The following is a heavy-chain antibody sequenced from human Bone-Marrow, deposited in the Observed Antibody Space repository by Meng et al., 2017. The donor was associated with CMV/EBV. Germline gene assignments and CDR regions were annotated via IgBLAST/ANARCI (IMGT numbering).Heavy chain of an antibody. CDR2: IYTSGNT. CDR3: ARDAAGTSN. J-gene: IGHJ4*02. V-gene: IGHV4-4*07. D-gene: IGHD6-13*01. CDR1: CGSISSYY. Sequence: QHKPVQRLLNPSGTRPLTCAVSCGSISSYYWGCIRQPSGKRLEWIGRIYTSGNTNYNPSLKSRVTMSVDTSKNQFSLKLSSVTAADTAVYYCARDAAGTSNWGQGTLVTVSS.